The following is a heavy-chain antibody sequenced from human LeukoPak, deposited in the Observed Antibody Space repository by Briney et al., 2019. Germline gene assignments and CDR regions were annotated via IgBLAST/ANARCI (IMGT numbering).Heavy chain of an antibody. CDR1: GGSISSGSYS. CDR3: ARRYRYIAAAGATAGFQH. Sequence: SETLSLTCAVSGGSISSGSYSWSWIRQPPGKGLEWIGYIYPRGSTYYNPSLKSRVILSLDKSANEFSLKLSSVTAADTAVYYCARRYRYIAAAGATAGFQHWGQGTLVTVSS. J-gene: IGHJ1*01. D-gene: IGHD6-13*01. V-gene: IGHV4-30-2*01. CDR2: IYPRGST.